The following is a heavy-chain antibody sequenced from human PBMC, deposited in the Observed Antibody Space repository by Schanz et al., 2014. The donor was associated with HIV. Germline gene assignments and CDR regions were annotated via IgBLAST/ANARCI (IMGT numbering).Heavy chain of an antibody. CDR2: MSYDGIRK. CDR3: AKPEYDSRGNSQSHFDY. CDR1: GFSVTSFG. J-gene: IGHJ4*02. Sequence: VPLVESGGGVVQPGRSLRLSCGASGFSVTSFGIHWVRQAPGKGLGWVAVMSYDGIRKNYADSVKGRFTISRDNSKNTLNLQMKSLRAEDTAVYYCAKPEYDSRGNSQSHFDYWGQGTLVTVSS. D-gene: IGHD3-22*01. V-gene: IGHV3-30*18.